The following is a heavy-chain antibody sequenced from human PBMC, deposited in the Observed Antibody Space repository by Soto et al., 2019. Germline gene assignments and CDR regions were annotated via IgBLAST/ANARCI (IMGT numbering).Heavy chain of an antibody. J-gene: IGHJ3*02. CDR1: GYTFNGYY. D-gene: IGHD3-16*01. Sequence: QVQLVQSGAEVKKPGASVKVSCKASGYTFNGYYMHWVRQAPGQGLEWMGWINPNSGGTNYAQNFQGWVTMTSDTSITTAYMELSRLTSDDAAVYYCARGAELSTGGYAFHIWGQGTMVTVSS. V-gene: IGHV1-2*04. CDR2: INPNSGGT. CDR3: ARGAELSTGGYAFHI.